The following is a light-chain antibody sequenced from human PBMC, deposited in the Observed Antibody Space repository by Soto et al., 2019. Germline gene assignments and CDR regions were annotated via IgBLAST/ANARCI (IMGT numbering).Light chain of an antibody. V-gene: IGLV2-8*01. CDR1: SSDVGGYNY. CDR3: SSYAGSNNLV. Sequence: QSALTQPPSASGSPGQSVTISCTGTSSDVGGYNYVSWHQQHPGKAPKLMIYEVSKRPSGVPDRFSGSKSGNTASLTVSGLQAEDEADYCCSSYAGSNNLVFGGGTKLTVL. CDR2: EVS. J-gene: IGLJ2*01.